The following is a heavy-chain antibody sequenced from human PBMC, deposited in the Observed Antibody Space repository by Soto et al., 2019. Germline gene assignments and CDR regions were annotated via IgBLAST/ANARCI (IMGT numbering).Heavy chain of an antibody. Sequence: QVHLIQSGAEVKKPGSSVKVSCKAAGGTFNTYPLFWVRQAPGHGLEWMGRIIPMLPVTNSAQKFQGRLTLTAHKSTGTAFMELTSLTSDDTAVYYCSIGSWSAETFDVWGQGTMVTVSS. CDR1: GGTFNTYP. V-gene: IGHV1-69*02. D-gene: IGHD2-2*01. CDR3: SIGSWSAETFDV. J-gene: IGHJ3*01. CDR2: IIPMLPVT.